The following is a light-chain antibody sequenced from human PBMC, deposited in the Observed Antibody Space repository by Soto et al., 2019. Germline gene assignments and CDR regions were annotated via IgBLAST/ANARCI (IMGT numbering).Light chain of an antibody. Sequence: EIVLTQSPATLSLSPGERATLSCRASQSVSSSYIAWYQQRPGQTHSLLIYGAYTRATGIQDRFSGSGSGTHFTLTIRRLEPGDFAVYYCKHFGGTTFTFGQGTRLEIK. CDR1: QSVSSSY. CDR3: KHFGGTTFT. CDR2: GAY. J-gene: IGKJ5*01. V-gene: IGKV3-20*01.